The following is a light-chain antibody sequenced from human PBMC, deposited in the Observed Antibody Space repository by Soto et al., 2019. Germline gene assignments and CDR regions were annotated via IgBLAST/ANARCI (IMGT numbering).Light chain of an antibody. Sequence: EIVMTQSPATLSVSPGERATLSCRASQSVSSNLAWYQQKPGQAPRLLISGASTRATGIPARFSGSGSGTEFTLTISSLQSEDFAVYYCQQYNNWPPWTFGQGTKVGIK. CDR1: QSVSSN. J-gene: IGKJ1*01. V-gene: IGKV3-15*01. CDR3: QQYNNWPPWT. CDR2: GAS.